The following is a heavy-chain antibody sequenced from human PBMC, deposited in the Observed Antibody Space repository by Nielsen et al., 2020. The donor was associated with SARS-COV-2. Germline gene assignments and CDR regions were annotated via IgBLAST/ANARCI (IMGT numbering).Heavy chain of an antibody. D-gene: IGHD1-1*01. V-gene: IGHV1-3*01. Sequence: VSVKVSCKASGYTFTSYAMHWVRQAPGQRLEWMGWINAGNGNTKYSQKFQGRVTITRDTSASTAYMELSSLRSEDTAVYYCARGGTTTYYYYGMDVWGQGTTVTVSS. J-gene: IGHJ6*02. CDR2: INAGNGNT. CDR3: ARGGTTTYYYYGMDV. CDR1: GYTFTSYA.